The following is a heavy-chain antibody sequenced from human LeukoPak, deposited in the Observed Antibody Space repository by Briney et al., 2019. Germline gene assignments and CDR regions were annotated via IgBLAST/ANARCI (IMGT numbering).Heavy chain of an antibody. Sequence: SQTLSLTCTVSGGSISSGSYYWSWIRQPAGKGLEWIGRIYTSGSTNYNPSLKSRVTISVDTSKNQFSLKLSSVTAADTAVYYCARESFMYSSSWYVSYWGQGTLVTVSS. CDR2: IYTSGST. V-gene: IGHV4-61*02. J-gene: IGHJ4*02. CDR3: ARESFMYSSSWYVSY. CDR1: GGSISSGSYY. D-gene: IGHD6-13*01.